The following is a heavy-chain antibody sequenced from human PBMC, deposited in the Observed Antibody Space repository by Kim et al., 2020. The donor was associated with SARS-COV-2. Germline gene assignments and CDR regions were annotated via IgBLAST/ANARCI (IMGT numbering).Heavy chain of an antibody. D-gene: IGHD2-2*01. CDR2: IYYSGST. CDR3: ARQGLGYCSSTSCPGFNYYYYYGMDV. J-gene: IGHJ6*02. CDR1: GGSISSSSYY. Sequence: SETLSPTCTVSGGSISSSSYYWGWIRQPPGKGLEWIGSIYYSGSTYYNPSLKSRVTISVDTSKNQFSLKLSSVTAADTAVYYCARQGLGYCSSTSCPGFNYYYYYGMDVWGQGTTVTVSS. V-gene: IGHV4-39*01.